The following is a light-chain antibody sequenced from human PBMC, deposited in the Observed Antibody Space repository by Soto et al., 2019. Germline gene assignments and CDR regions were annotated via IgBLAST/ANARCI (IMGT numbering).Light chain of an antibody. CDR1: SSDVGSYDL. Sequence: QSALTQPASVSGSPGQSITISCTGTSSDVGSYDLVSWYQQHPGNAPKLMIYEVSKRPSGVSDRFSGSKSGNTASLTISGLQADDEADYYCCSYATTTLFGGGPKVTVL. CDR3: CSYATTTL. CDR2: EVS. J-gene: IGLJ2*01. V-gene: IGLV2-23*02.